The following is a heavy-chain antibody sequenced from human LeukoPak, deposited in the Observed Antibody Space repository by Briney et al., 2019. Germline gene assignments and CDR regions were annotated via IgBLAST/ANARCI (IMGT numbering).Heavy chain of an antibody. CDR3: ARDVAVADKKYFDP. V-gene: IGHV3-7*03. Sequence: GSLRLSCAASGFTFTSYSMNWVRQAPGKGLEWVANIRQDGGDKHYVDSVKGRFTISRDDAKDSLYLQMNSLRVEDTAVYYCARDVAVADKKYFDPWGQGTLVTVSS. CDR2: IRQDGGDK. J-gene: IGHJ5*02. CDR1: GFTFTSYS. D-gene: IGHD2-15*01.